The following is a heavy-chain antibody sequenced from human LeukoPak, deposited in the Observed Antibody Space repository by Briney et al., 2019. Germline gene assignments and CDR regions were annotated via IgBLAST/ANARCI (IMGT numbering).Heavy chain of an antibody. CDR1: GYTFTSYA. J-gene: IGHJ3*02. CDR3: ARDIFGITMVRGVDDAFDI. D-gene: IGHD3-10*01. CDR2: INTNTGNL. Sequence: ASVKVSCKASGYTFTSYAMNWVRQAPGQGLEWMGWINTNTGNLTYAQGFTGRFVFSLDTSVSTAYLQISSLKAEDTAVYYCARDIFGITMVRGVDDAFDIWGQGTMVTVSS. V-gene: IGHV7-4-1*02.